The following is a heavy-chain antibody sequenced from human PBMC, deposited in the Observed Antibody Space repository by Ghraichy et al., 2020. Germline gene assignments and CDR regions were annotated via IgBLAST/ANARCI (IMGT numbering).Heavy chain of an antibody. V-gene: IGHV4-59*01. Sequence: SQTLSLTCTVSGGSISSYYWSWIRQPPGKGLEWIGYIYYSGSTNYNPSLKSRVTISVDTSKNQFSLKLSSVTAADTAVYYCARGGGPEMATILGGNAFDIWGQGTMVTVSS. CDR2: IYYSGST. J-gene: IGHJ3*02. CDR3: ARGGGPEMATILGGNAFDI. CDR1: GGSISSYY. D-gene: IGHD5-24*01.